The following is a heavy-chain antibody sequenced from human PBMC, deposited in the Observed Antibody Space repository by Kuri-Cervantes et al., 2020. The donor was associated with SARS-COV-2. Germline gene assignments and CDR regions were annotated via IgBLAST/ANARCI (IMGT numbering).Heavy chain of an antibody. CDR2: IYHSGST. CDR3: ARVGSALRRDFDY. Sequence: GSLRLSCVVSGYSISSGYYWGWIRQPPGKGLEWIGSIYHSGSTYYNPSLKSRVTISVDTSKNQFSLKLSSVTAADTAVYYCARVGSALRRDFDYWGQGTLVTVSS. CDR1: GYSISSGYY. J-gene: IGHJ4*02. D-gene: IGHD6-25*01. V-gene: IGHV4-38-2*01.